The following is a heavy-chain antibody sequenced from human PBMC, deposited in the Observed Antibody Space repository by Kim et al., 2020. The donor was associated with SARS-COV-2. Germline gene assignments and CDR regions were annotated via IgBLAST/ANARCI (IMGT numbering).Heavy chain of an antibody. J-gene: IGHJ4*02. CDR1: GGPNGRSY. CDR3: ARGYGMATSSFDY. CDR2: VSYSSRP. V-gene: IGHV4-59*08. D-gene: IGHD2-2*01. Sequence: SETLSLTCTVSGGPNGRSYWSRIRQPQGKGLEWIGLVSYSSRPNYSPSLKSRVTISLDTSKNQFSLSLTSVTAADTAVYYCARGYGMATSSFDYWGQGTLVIVS.